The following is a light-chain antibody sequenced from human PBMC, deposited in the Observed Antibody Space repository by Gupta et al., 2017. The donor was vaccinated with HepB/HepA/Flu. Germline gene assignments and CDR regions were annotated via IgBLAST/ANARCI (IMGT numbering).Light chain of an antibody. CDR3: QQYGGSRGT. V-gene: IGKV3-20*01. J-gene: IGKJ1*01. CDR2: GAS. Sequence: IVLTQSPGTLSLSPGERATLSCRASQSVINSYLAWYQQKPGQAPRLLIYGASSRATGIPDRFSGSGSGTDFSLTISRLEPEDFAVYYCQQYGGSRGTFGQGTKVEIK. CDR1: QSVINSY.